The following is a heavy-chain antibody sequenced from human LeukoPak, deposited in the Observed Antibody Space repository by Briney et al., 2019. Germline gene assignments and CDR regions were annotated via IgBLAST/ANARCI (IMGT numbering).Heavy chain of an antibody. J-gene: IGHJ4*02. D-gene: IGHD3-22*01. CDR1: GGSISSSSYY. CDR3: ARTSHYYDSSGFDFDY. Sequence: SETLSLTCTVSGGSISSSSYYWGWIRQPPGKGLEWIGSIYYSGSTYYNPSLKSRVTISVDTSKSQFSLKLSSVTAADTAVYYCARTSHYYDSSGFDFDYWGQGTLVTVSS. V-gene: IGHV4-39*01. CDR2: IYYSGST.